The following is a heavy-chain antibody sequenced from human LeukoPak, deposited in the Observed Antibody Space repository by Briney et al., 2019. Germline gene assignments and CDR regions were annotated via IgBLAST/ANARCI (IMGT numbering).Heavy chain of an antibody. D-gene: IGHD1-26*01. V-gene: IGHV3-23*01. J-gene: IGHJ5*02. Sequence: GGSLRLSCAGSGFTFSSYAMSWVRQAPGKGLEWVSAISGSGGSTYYADSVKGRFTISRDNSKNTLYLQMNSLRVEDTAVYYCAKDHRNYVGAVRFDPWGQGTLVTVSS. CDR1: GFTFSSYA. CDR2: ISGSGGST. CDR3: AKDHRNYVGAVRFDP.